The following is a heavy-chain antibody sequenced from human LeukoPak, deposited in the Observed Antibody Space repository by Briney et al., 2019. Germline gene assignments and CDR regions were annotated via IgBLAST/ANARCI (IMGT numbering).Heavy chain of an antibody. D-gene: IGHD1-1*01. CDR3: ARDGGNWNFYYDMDV. CDR1: GFRFNSYN. Sequence: GGSLRLSCAASGFRFNSYNMNWVRQAPGKGLEWVSPISSSSSYIYYADSVKGRFTISRDNAKNSLYLQMNGLRAEDTAVYYCARDGGNWNFYYDMDVWGLGTTVTVSS. J-gene: IGHJ6*02. CDR2: ISSSSSYI. V-gene: IGHV3-21*01.